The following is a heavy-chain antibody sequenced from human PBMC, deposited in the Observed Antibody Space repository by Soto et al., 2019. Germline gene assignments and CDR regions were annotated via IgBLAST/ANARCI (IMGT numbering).Heavy chain of an antibody. CDR1: GYTFTGYY. CDR3: ARGSLGYCSGGSCRPVAFDI. Sequence: ASVKVSCKASGYTFTGYYMHWVRQAPGQGLEWMGWINPNSGGTNYAQKFQGWVTMTRDTSISTAYMELSRLRSDDTAVYYCARGSLGYCSGGSCRPVAFDIWGQGRMVTVSS. V-gene: IGHV1-2*04. CDR2: INPNSGGT. D-gene: IGHD2-15*01. J-gene: IGHJ3*02.